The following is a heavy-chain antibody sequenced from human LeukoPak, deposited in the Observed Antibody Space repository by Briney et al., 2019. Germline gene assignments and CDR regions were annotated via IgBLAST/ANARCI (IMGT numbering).Heavy chain of an antibody. D-gene: IGHD3-3*01. Sequence: SETLSLTCAVYGGSFSGYYWSWISQPPGKGLEWIGEINHSGSTNYNPSLKGRVTISVDTSKNQFSLKLSSVTAADTAVYYCAGEYYDFWSGYRNFDYWGQGTLVTVSS. CDR2: INHSGST. J-gene: IGHJ4*02. CDR1: GGSFSGYY. CDR3: AGEYYDFWSGYRNFDY. V-gene: IGHV4-34*01.